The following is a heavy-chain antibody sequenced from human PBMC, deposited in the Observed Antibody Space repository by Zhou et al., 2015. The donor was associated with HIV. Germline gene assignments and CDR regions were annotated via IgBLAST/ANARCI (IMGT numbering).Heavy chain of an antibody. CDR1: GYTFTSYY. CDR3: ARDRGAARPDWRYFDL. J-gene: IGHJ2*01. V-gene: IGHV1-46*01. Sequence: QVQLVQSGAEVKKPGASVKVSCKASGYTFTSYYMHWVRQAPGQGLEWMGIINPSGGSTSYAQKFQGRVTMTRDTSTSTVYMELSSLRSDDTAVYYCARDRGAARPDWRYFDLWGRGTLVSVSS. CDR2: INPSGGST. D-gene: IGHD6-6*01.